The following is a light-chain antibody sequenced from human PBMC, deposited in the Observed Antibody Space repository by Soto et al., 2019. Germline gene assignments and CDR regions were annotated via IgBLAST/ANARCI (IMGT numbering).Light chain of an antibody. CDR3: QQYGGSSLYT. Sequence: EIVLTQSPGTLSLSPGERATLSCRASQSVSSSYLAWYQQKPGLAPRLLIYGASSRATGIPDRFRGSGSGTDFTLTISRLEPEDFAVYYCQQYGGSSLYTFGQGTKLEIK. CDR1: QSVSSSY. J-gene: IGKJ2*01. CDR2: GAS. V-gene: IGKV3-20*01.